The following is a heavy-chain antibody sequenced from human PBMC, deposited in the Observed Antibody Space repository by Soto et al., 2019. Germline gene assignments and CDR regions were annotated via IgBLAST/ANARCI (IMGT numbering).Heavy chain of an antibody. V-gene: IGHV4-59*01. CDR3: ARDDPAERRWFDP. J-gene: IGHJ5*02. D-gene: IGHD2-2*01. Sequence: QVQLQESGPGLVKPSETLSLTCTVSGGSISGSYWTWIRQSPGKGLEWIGYIYYSGTTSYNPPLQSRVTISVDTSMNQFSLKLSSVTTADTAVYFCARDDPAERRWFDPWGQGTLVTVSS. CDR1: GGSISGSY. CDR2: IYYSGTT.